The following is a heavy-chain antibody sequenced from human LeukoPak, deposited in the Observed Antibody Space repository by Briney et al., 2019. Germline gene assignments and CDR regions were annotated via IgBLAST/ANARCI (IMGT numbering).Heavy chain of an antibody. CDR2: ISGYNGNT. CDR1: GYRFSAYG. D-gene: IGHD4-17*01. Sequence: ASVKVSCKTSGYRFSAYGISWVRQAPGQGLERMGWISGYNGNTNYGEKVQGRLTMTLDTSTTTAYMELSGLRSDDTAVYYCARVFDFGDNGDDAFDTWGQGTMVTVSS. CDR3: ARVFDFGDNGDDAFDT. V-gene: IGHV1-18*01. J-gene: IGHJ3*02.